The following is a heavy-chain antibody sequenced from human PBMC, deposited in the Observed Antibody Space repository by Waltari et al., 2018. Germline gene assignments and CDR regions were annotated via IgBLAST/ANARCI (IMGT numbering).Heavy chain of an antibody. CDR1: GFTFSSYA. CDR2: ISGSGGST. J-gene: IGHJ2*01. Sequence: EVQLLESGGGLVQPGGSLRLSCAASGFTFSSYAMVWVRQAPGKGLEWVSAISGSGGSTYYADSVKGRFTISRDNSKNTLYLQMNSLRAEDTAVYYCAKSEVYAYWYFDLWGRGTLVTVSS. D-gene: IGHD2-8*01. CDR3: AKSEVYAYWYFDL. V-gene: IGHV3-23*01.